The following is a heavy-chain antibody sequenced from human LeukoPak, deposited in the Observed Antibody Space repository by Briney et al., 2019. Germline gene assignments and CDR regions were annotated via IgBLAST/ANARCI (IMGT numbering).Heavy chain of an antibody. CDR1: GGSISSYY. CDR3: ARASGFGEVNWFDP. Sequence: PSETLSPTCTVSGGSISSYYWSWIRQPPGKGLEWIGYIYYSGSTNYNPSLKSRVTISVDTSKNQFSLKLSSVTAADTAVYYCARASGFGEVNWFDPWGQGTLVTVSS. D-gene: IGHD3-10*01. V-gene: IGHV4-59*01. CDR2: IYYSGST. J-gene: IGHJ5*02.